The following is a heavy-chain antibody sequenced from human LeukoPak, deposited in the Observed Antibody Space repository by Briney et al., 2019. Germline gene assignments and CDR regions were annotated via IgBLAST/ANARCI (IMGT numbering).Heavy chain of an antibody. CDR2: IYDSWRT. Sequence: SETLSLTCALSGDSLRNNNWRWVWERPGKGLERIGYIYDSWRTKYNPSLTSRVTISADTSKNLFSLKLTSVTAADTALYYCATCRDEFGDYGFTSWGQGTLVTVSS. CDR1: GDSLRNNN. CDR3: ATCRDEFGDYGFTS. D-gene: IGHD4-17*01. J-gene: IGHJ5*02. V-gene: IGHV4-59*01.